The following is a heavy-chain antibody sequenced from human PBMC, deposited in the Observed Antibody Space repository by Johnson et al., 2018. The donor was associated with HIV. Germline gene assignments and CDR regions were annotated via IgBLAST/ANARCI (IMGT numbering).Heavy chain of an antibody. CDR2: INWNGGNT. J-gene: IGHJ3*02. V-gene: IGHV3-20*04. D-gene: IGHD1-26*01. CDR1: GFTFDDYG. Sequence: EVQLVESGGGVVRPGGSLRLSCATSGFTFDDYGMSWVRQAPGKGLEWVSGINWNGGNTGYGDSVKGRFTISRDNSKNTLYLQMNSLRAEDTAVYYCASDGELPEYAFDIWGQGTMVTVSS. CDR3: ASDGELPEYAFDI.